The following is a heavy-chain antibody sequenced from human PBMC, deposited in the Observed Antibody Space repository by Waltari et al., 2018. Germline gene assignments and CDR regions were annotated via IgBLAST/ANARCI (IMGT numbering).Heavy chain of an antibody. Sequence: EVQLVESGGGLVQPGGSLRLSCAASGFTFSSYDMNWVRQAPGKGLEWVSYISSSGSTIYYADSVKGRFTISRDNAKNSLYLQMNSLRAEDTAVYYCARGAERESPGMDVWGQGTTVTVSS. J-gene: IGHJ6*02. CDR1: GFTFSSYD. CDR2: ISSSGSTI. V-gene: IGHV3-48*03. CDR3: ARGAERESPGMDV.